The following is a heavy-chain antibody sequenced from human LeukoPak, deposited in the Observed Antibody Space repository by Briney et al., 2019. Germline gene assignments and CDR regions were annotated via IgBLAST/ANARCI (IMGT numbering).Heavy chain of an antibody. CDR2: ISSSSSYI. CDR1: GFTFSSYS. CDR3: ASRRDSYNPFDY. D-gene: IGHD5-24*01. Sequence: PGGSLRLSCAASGFTFSSYSMNWVRQAPGKGLEWVSSISSSSSYIYYADSVKGRFTISRDNAKNSLYLQMNSLRAEDTAVYYCASRRDSYNPFDYWGQGTLVTVSS. V-gene: IGHV3-21*01. J-gene: IGHJ4*02.